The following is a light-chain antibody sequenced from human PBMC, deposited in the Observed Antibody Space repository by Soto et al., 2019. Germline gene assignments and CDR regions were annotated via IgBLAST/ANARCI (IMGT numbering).Light chain of an antibody. CDR3: QQSGSSRPIT. Sequence: EIVLTQSPGTLSLSPGERATLSCRASHSASSSLAWYQQKPGQAPRLLIYGASNRATGIPDRVSGSGSETDFTLTISRLEPEDFAVYYCQQSGSSRPITFGQGTRLEIK. CDR2: GAS. V-gene: IGKV3-20*01. CDR1: HSASSS. J-gene: IGKJ5*01.